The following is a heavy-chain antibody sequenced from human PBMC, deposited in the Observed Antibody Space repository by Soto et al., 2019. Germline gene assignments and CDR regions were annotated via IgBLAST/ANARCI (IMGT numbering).Heavy chain of an antibody. CDR3: AKEGGNHYYYYAMDV. CDR1: GDGVSSNSAA. Sequence: PSQTLSLTFAISGDGVSSNSAAWSWIRQSPSRGLEWLGRTFYRSKWYNDYAVSVKGRININPDTSKNLFSLQLNSVTPEDTAVYYCAKEGGNHYYYYAMDVWGQGTTVTVSS. CDR2: TFYRSKWYN. J-gene: IGHJ6*02. D-gene: IGHD1-26*01. V-gene: IGHV6-1*01.